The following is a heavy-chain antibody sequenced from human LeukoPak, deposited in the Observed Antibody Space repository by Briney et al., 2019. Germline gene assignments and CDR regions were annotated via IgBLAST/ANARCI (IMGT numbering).Heavy chain of an antibody. Sequence: GGSLRLSCAASGFRFSDYSMSWVRQAPGKGLEWVSVIYGGGSTYYADSVKGRFTISRDNSKNTLYLQMNSLRAEDTAVYYCARDGMGYCSGGSCAHFDYWGQGTLVTVSS. CDR3: ARDGMGYCSGGSCAHFDY. CDR1: GFRFSDYS. V-gene: IGHV3-66*01. CDR2: IYGGGST. D-gene: IGHD2-15*01. J-gene: IGHJ4*02.